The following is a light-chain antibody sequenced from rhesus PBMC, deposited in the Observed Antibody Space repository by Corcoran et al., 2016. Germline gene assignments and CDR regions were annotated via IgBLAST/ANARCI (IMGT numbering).Light chain of an antibody. Sequence: QSALTQPPSVSKSLGQSVTISCSGTSRDIGGYDGVSWYQQFSGTVPRLLIFEGSKRPSGVSGRFSGSKSGNTASLTISGLQAEDEADYYCCSFRTGGTFIFGGGTRLTVL. CDR2: EGS. CDR1: SRDIGGYDG. V-gene: IGLV2-38*01. J-gene: IGLJ1*01. CDR3: CSFRTGGTFI.